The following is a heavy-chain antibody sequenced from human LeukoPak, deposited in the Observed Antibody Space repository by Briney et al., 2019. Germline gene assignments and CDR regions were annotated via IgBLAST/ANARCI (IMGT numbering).Heavy chain of an antibody. CDR3: ARAAPGGGGWYYFDT. Sequence: EASVKVSCKASGYFLNTHFMNWVRQAPGEGLEWMGIMNPSDGSTAYAQKFRGRLTMTRDMSATTFYMELSSLRSEDTALYYCARAAPGGGGWYYFDTWGQGTPVTVS. CDR1: GYFLNTHF. CDR2: MNPSDGST. J-gene: IGHJ4*02. D-gene: IGHD6-19*01. V-gene: IGHV1-46*02.